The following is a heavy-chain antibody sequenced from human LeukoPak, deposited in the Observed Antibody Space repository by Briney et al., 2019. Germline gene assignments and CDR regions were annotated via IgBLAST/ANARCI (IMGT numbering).Heavy chain of an antibody. D-gene: IGHD1-1*01. CDR3: ARALSAVGNAADNWFDP. CDR2: MSNDGNNK. V-gene: IGHV3-30-3*01. J-gene: IGHJ5*02. Sequence: PGGSLRLSCAASGFTFSTFHMHWVRQAPGKGLEWMASMSNDGNNKHCADSVRGRFTISRDNSKDTLYLQMDSLRPEDTAVYYCARALSAVGNAADNWFDPWGQGTLVTVSS. CDR1: GFTFSTFH.